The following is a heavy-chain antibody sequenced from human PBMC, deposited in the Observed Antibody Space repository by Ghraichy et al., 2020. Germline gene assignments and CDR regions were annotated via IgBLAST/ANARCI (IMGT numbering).Heavy chain of an antibody. D-gene: IGHD2-2*01. V-gene: IGHV3-23*01. Sequence: GGSLRLSCAASGFTFSSYAMSWVRQAPGKGLEWVSAISGSGGSTYYADSVKGRFTISRDNSKNTLYLQMNSLRAEDTAVYYCAKDYCSSTSCYYNWFDPWGQGTLVTVSS. CDR2: ISGSGGST. J-gene: IGHJ5*02. CDR3: AKDYCSSTSCYYNWFDP. CDR1: GFTFSSYA.